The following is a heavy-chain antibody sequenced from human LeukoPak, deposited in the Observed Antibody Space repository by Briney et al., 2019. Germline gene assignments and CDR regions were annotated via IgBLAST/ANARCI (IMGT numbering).Heavy chain of an antibody. CDR3: AEKEGRTYPSWYMDV. J-gene: IGHJ6*03. CDR1: GFRFRGFA. D-gene: IGHD3-16*01. V-gene: IGHV3-23*01. Sequence: GGSLRLSCAASGFRFRGFAMSWVRQAPGKGLEWVSGIIGSGATTFYADSVKGRFSISRDNSKNTLYLQMSSLSAEDTAIYYCAEKEGRTYPSWYMDVWGKGTTVTVSS. CDR2: IIGSGATT.